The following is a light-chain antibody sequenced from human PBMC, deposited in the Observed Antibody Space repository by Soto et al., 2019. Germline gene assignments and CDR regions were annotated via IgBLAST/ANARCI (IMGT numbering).Light chain of an antibody. CDR3: QQANTFT. Sequence: DIQMTQSPSSVSASVGDRVTIFCRASQHSNNWLAWYQQKPGKAPQLLIYATSSLQSGVPSRFSGSGSGTHFTLTISSLQPEDFATYYCQQANTFTFGGGTKV. J-gene: IGKJ4*01. CDR2: ATS. CDR1: QHSNNW. V-gene: IGKV1-12*02.